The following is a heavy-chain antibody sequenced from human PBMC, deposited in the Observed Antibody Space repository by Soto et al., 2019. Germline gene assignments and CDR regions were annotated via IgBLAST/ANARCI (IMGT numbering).Heavy chain of an antibody. CDR1: GDSISSDGYH. D-gene: IGHD3-10*01. Sequence: SETLSLTCTVSGDSISSDGYHWSWIRQSPGKGLEWIGYIYNGGRTFYRPSLESRINMSLDGTKNSYSLRLTSVTAADTAVYYCARAPVGMDSINFFDHWGQGILVTVSS. CDR2: IYNGGRT. V-gene: IGHV4-30-4*01. J-gene: IGHJ4*02. CDR3: ARAPVGMDSINFFDH.